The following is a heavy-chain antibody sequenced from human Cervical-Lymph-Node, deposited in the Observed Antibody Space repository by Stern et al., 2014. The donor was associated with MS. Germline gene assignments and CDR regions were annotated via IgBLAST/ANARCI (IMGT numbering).Heavy chain of an antibody. Sequence: DQLVQSGAELIRPGESLKISCKGSGFKFSIYWIAWVRQVPGKGLEWMGIIYPGNSEARYNPSFQGQVTIVVDKDTSTAYLQWSSLNASDTAMYFCARQTTAWASDVWGQGTLVTVSS. J-gene: IGHJ4*02. CDR3: ARQTTAWASDV. CDR1: GFKFSIYW. V-gene: IGHV5-51*01. D-gene: IGHD1-14*01. CDR2: IYPGNSEA.